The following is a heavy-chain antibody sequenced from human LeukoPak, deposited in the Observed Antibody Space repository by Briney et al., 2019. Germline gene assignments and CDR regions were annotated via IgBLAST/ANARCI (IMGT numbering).Heavy chain of an antibody. CDR3: ARMSITIFGVALGWFDP. V-gene: IGHV4-34*01. J-gene: IGHJ5*02. D-gene: IGHD3-3*01. Sequence: SETLSLTCAVYGGSFSGYYWSWIRQPPGPGLELIGEINHSGSTNYNPSLKSRVTISVETSKTQFSLKLSSVTAADTAVYYCARMSITIFGVALGWFDPWGQGTLVTVSS. CDR2: INHSGST. CDR1: GGSFSGYY.